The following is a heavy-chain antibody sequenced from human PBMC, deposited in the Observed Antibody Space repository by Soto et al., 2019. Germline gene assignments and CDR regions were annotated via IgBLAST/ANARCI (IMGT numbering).Heavy chain of an antibody. D-gene: IGHD3-10*01. CDR1: GYTFTSYY. Sequence: GASVKVSCKASGYTFTSYYMHWVRQAPGQGLEWMGIINPSGGSTSYAQKFQGRVTMTRDTSTSTVYMELSSLRSEDTAVYYCATYGSGSYYTREFLLDYWGQGTLVTVSS. J-gene: IGHJ4*02. CDR3: ATYGSGSYYTREFLLDY. CDR2: INPSGGST. V-gene: IGHV1-46*01.